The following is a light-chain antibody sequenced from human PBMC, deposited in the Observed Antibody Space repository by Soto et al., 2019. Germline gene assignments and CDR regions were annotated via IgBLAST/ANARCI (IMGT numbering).Light chain of an antibody. V-gene: IGKV3-15*01. CDR3: QQYNNWPIT. CDR1: QSISTS. Sequence: IVLAQSPGTLSLSPGERATLSCRASQSISTSLAWFQQIPGQAPRLLIYGASTRATGIPARFSGSGSGTEFTLTISSLQSEDFAVYYCQQYNNWPITFGQGTRLEIK. CDR2: GAS. J-gene: IGKJ5*01.